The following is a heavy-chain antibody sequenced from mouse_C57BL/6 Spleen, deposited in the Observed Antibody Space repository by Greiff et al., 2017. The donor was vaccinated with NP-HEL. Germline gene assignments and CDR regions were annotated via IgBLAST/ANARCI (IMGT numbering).Heavy chain of an antibody. CDR1: GYTFTSYW. V-gene: IGHV1-7*01. D-gene: IGHD1-1*01. J-gene: IGHJ2*01. CDR2: INPSSGYT. CDR3: AREGITTVVAEDY. Sequence: VQLQQSGAELAKPGASVKLSCKASGYTFTSYWMHWVKQRPGQGLEWIGYINPSSGYTKYNQKFKDKATLTADKSSSTAYMQLSSLTYEDSAVYYCAREGITTVVAEDYWGQCTTLTVSS.